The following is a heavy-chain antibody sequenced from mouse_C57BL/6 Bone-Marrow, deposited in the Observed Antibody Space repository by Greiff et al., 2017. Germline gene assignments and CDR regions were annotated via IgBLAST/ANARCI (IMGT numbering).Heavy chain of an antibody. CDR1: GFTFSSYA. CDR3: ARDGYYGSRDFDV. CDR2: ISDGGSYT. J-gene: IGHJ1*03. Sequence: EVMLVESGGGLVKPGGSLKLSCAASGFTFSSYAMSLVRQTPEKRLEWVATISDGGSYTYYPDNVKGRFTISRDNAKNNLYLQMSHLKSEDTAMYYCARDGYYGSRDFDVWGTGTTVT. V-gene: IGHV5-4*01. D-gene: IGHD1-1*01.